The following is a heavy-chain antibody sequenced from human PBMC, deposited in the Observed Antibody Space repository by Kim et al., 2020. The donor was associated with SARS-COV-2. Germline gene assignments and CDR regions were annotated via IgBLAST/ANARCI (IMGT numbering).Heavy chain of an antibody. V-gene: IGHV3-30*18. Sequence: GGSLRLSCAASGFTFSSYGMHWVRQAPGKGLEWVAVISYDGSKKYYADSVKGRFTISRDNSKNTLYLQMNSLRAEDTAVYYCAKLVDSSSWDYWGQGTLVTVSS. J-gene: IGHJ4*02. CDR3: AKLVDSSSWDY. CDR1: GFTFSSYG. D-gene: IGHD6-13*01. CDR2: ISYDGSKK.